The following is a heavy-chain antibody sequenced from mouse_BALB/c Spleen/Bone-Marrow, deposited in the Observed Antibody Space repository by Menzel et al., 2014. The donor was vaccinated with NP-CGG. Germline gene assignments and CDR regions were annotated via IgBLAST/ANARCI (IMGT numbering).Heavy chain of an antibody. CDR1: GYTSTSYW. CDR3: ARVNGYDY. CDR2: IDPSTGRT. V-gene: IGHV1S81*02. D-gene: IGHD2-2*01. Sequence: VKLVESGAELVKPGASVKLSCKASGYTSTSYWMHWVKQRPGQGLEWIGEIDPSTGRTDYNKKFKSQATLTVDKSSSTAYMHLSSLTSEDSAVYYCARVNGYDYWGQGTTLTVSS. J-gene: IGHJ2*01.